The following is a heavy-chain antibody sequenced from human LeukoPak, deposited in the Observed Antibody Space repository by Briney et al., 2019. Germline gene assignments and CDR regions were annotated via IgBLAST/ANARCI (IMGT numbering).Heavy chain of an antibody. D-gene: IGHD2-21*02. CDR3: ARGHSKGDHDAFDI. CDR1: GYTFTGYY. CDR2: INPNSGGT. J-gene: IGHJ3*02. Sequence: VASVKVSCKASGYTFTGYYMHWVRQAPGQGLEWMGWINPNSGGTNYAQKFQGRVTMTRDTSISTAYMELSSLRSEDTAVYYCARGHSKGDHDAFDIWGQGTMVTVSS. V-gene: IGHV1-2*02.